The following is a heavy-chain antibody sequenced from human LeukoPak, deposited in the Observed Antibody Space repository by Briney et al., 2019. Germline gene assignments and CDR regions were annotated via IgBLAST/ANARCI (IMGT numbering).Heavy chain of an antibody. D-gene: IGHD2-2*01. J-gene: IGHJ6*02. CDR1: GFTFSNYW. V-gene: IGHV3-74*01. CDR2: IYNDGSST. Sequence: GGSLRLSCAASGFTFSNYWMHWVRQAPGKGLVWVSRIYNDGSSTGYADSVKGRFTISRDNSKNTLYLQMNSLRAEDTAVYYCAPRPGQHYYYGMDVWGQGTTVTVSS. CDR3: APRPGQHYYYGMDV.